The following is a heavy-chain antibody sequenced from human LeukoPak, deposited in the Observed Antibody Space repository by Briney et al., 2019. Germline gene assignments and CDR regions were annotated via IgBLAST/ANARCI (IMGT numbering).Heavy chain of an antibody. CDR3: ARGELLWFGEDWFQH. D-gene: IGHD3-10*01. CDR2: INQSGSS. J-gene: IGHJ1*01. Sequence: SETLSLTCAVYGGSFSGYYWSWIRQPPGKGLEWIGEINQSGSSDYNPSLKSRVTMSVDTSKNQFSLKLSSVTAADTAVYYCARGELLWFGEDWFQHWDQGTLVTVSS. V-gene: IGHV4-34*01. CDR1: GGSFSGYY.